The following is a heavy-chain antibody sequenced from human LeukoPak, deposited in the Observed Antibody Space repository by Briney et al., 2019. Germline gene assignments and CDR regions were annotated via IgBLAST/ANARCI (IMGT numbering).Heavy chain of an antibody. Sequence: GGSVRLPYAASGFIFRLYNMNWVSQASAKGLEGGLYHSLKSCTIHYAESVKGRFTISRDNAKNSLYLQMNSLRAEDTAVYYCARGPSGYPDCYHMDDWGKGTTVTVSS. D-gene: IGHD5-12*01. V-gene: IGHV3-48*04. CDR3: ARGPSGYPDCYHMDD. CDR2: HSLKSCTI. J-gene: IGHJ6*03. CDR1: GFIFRLYN.